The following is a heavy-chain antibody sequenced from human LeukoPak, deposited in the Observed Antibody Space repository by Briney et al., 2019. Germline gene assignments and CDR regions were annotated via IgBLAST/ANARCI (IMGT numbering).Heavy chain of an antibody. D-gene: IGHD3-22*01. J-gene: IGHJ4*02. Sequence: PGRSLRLSCAASGFTFDDYAMHWVRQAPGKGLEWVSSISWNSGSIGYADSVKGRFTISRDNVKNSLYLQMNSLRAEDTALYYCAKGPYYDSSGVDYWGQGTLVTVSS. CDR2: ISWNSGSI. CDR3: AKGPYYDSSGVDY. CDR1: GFTFDDYA. V-gene: IGHV3-9*01.